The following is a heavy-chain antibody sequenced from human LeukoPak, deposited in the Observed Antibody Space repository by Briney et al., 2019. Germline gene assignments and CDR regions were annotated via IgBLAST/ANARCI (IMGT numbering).Heavy chain of an antibody. CDR3: ARGRDYYDSSGYNFPYYYGMDV. D-gene: IGHD3-22*01. Sequence: PSETLSLTCAVSGGSISSGGYSWSWIRQPPGTGLEWIGYIYHSGSTYYNPSLKSRVTISVDRSKNQFSLKLSSVTAADTAVYYCARGRDYYDSSGYNFPYYYGMDVWGQGTTVTVSS. J-gene: IGHJ6*02. CDR2: IYHSGST. V-gene: IGHV4-30-2*01. CDR1: GGSISSGGYS.